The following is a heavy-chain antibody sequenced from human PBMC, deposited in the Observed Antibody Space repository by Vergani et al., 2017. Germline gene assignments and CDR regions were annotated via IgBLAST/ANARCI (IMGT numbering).Heavy chain of an antibody. J-gene: IGHJ3*02. CDR3: AGGDDHGGGGAFDI. CDR1: GGSFSSDGYY. V-gene: IGHV4-31*03. D-gene: IGHD3-16*01. Sequence: QVHLQESGPGLVKPSQTLSLTCTVSGGSFSSDGYYWSWIRQHPGKGLEWIGYIFYSGSTYYNPALQSRVTISIDMFKNQFSLKLSSVTVADTAVYYCAGGDDHGGGGAFDIWGQGTMVTVSS. CDR2: IFYSGST.